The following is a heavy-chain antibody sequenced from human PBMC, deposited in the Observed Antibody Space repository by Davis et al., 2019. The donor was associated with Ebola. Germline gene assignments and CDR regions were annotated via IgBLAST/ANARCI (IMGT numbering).Heavy chain of an antibody. V-gene: IGHV3-33*01. D-gene: IGHD3-10*01. J-gene: IGHJ4*02. CDR2: ICPDGRSP. Sequence: GESLKISCAASGSTFSTCAMHWVRQAPGKGLEWVALICPDGRSPKYADSVQGRFSISRDNSKSTLYLQMNTLKVEDTAVYYCASGPSDYYSLPPQDYWGQGTRVTVSS. CDR1: GSTFSTCA. CDR3: ASGPSDYYSLPPQDY.